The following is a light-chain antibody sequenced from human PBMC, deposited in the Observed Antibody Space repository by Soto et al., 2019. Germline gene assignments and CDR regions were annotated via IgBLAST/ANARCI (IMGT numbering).Light chain of an antibody. CDR2: KVS. Sequence: QSVLTQPRSVSGSPGQSVAISCTGTSRDVDAYYFVSWYQHHPGKAPNLIISKVSKRPSGVSHRFSGSKSGNTASLTIYGLQAEDEADYFCCSFAGSFYVFGTGTKLTVL. V-gene: IGLV2-11*01. J-gene: IGLJ1*01. CDR3: CSFAGSFYV. CDR1: SRDVDAYYF.